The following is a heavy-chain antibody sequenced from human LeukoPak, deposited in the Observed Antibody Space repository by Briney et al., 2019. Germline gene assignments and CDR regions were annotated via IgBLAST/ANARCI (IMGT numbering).Heavy chain of an antibody. Sequence: PGGSLRLSCAPSGFTFRSYWMHWVRQAPGKGLVWVSRINSDGSSTSYADSVKGRFTISRDNAKNTLYLQMNSLRAEDTAVYHCARDRGGIAFDILGQGKMVTVSS. V-gene: IGHV3-74*01. CDR1: GFTFRSYW. D-gene: IGHD3-10*01. CDR3: ARDRGGIAFDI. J-gene: IGHJ3*02. CDR2: INSDGSST.